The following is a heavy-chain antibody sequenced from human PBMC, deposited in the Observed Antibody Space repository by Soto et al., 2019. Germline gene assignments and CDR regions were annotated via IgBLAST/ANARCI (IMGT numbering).Heavy chain of an antibody. V-gene: IGHV3-23*01. CDR2: ISGSGVSI. CDR1: GFTFSDYA. D-gene: IGHD6-19*01. CDR3: ATLLLGGDIAVAAETDY. Sequence: PGGSLRLSCAASGFTFSDYAINWVRQAPGKGLEWVSAISGSGVSIYYADSVKGRFTISRDNSKNTVFLQMTSLRADDTAVYYCATLLLGGDIAVAAETDYWGQGTVVTVPS. J-gene: IGHJ4*02.